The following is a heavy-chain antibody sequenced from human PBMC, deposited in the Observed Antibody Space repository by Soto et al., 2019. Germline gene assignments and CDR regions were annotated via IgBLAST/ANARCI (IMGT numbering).Heavy chain of an antibody. V-gene: IGHV1-58*01. CDR3: AADGTMIVVVPCGMDV. CDR1: GFTFTSSA. CDR2: IVVGSGNT. D-gene: IGHD3-22*01. Sequence: SVKATCKAPGFTFTSSAVQWVRQARGKRLEMIGWIVVGSGNTNYAQKFQERVTITRDMSTSTAYMELSSLRSEDTAVYYCAADGTMIVVVPCGMDVWGQ. J-gene: IGHJ6*02.